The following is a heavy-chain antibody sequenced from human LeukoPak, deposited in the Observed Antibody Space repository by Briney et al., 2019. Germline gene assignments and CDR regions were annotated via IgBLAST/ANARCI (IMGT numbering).Heavy chain of an antibody. CDR2: TYYSGST. Sequence: SSETLSLTCTVSGVSISSYYWSWIRQPPGKGLELIGYTYYSGSTNYNPSLKSRVPISVDTSQNQFSLNLTSLTAADTAVYYGARFTPQGYGWGGYNRFDPWGQGTLVTVSS. CDR3: ARFTPQGYGWGGYNRFDP. J-gene: IGHJ5*01. V-gene: IGHV4-59*01. CDR1: GVSISSYY. D-gene: IGHD3-16*01.